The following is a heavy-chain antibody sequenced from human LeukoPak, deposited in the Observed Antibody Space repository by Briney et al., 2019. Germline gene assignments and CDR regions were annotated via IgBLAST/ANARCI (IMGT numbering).Heavy chain of an antibody. Sequence: SETLSLTCAVYGGSFSGYYWSWIRQPPGKGLEWIGEINHSGSTNYNPSLKSRVTIVDTSKNQFSLKLSSVTAADTAVYYCAREGSHGDYVNAFDIWGQGTMVTVSS. J-gene: IGHJ3*02. CDR3: AREGSHGDYVNAFDI. CDR2: INHSGST. CDR1: GGSFSGYY. V-gene: IGHV4-34*01. D-gene: IGHD4-17*01.